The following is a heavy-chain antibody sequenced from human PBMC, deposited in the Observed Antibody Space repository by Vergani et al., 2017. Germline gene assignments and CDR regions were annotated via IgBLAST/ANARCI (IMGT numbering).Heavy chain of an antibody. V-gene: IGHV3-23*01. CDR1: GFTFSSYA. Sequence: EVQLLESGGGLVQPGGSLRLSCAASGFTFSSYAMSWVRQAPRKGLEWVSAISGSGGSTYYADSVKGRFTISRDNSKNTLYLQMNSLRAEDTAVYYCAKASTLMVRGSLDYWGQGTLVTVSS. CDR3: AKASTLMVRGSLDY. J-gene: IGHJ4*02. D-gene: IGHD3-10*01. CDR2: ISGSGGST.